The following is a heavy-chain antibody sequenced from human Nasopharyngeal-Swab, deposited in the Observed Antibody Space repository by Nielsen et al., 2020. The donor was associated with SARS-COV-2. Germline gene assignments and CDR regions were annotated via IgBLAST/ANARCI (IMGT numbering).Heavy chain of an antibody. J-gene: IGHJ4*02. CDR2: IIPIVGTP. CDR1: GGTFSSHV. Sequence: SVKVSCRTSGGTFSSHVINWVRQAPGQGLEWMGRIIPIVGTPNYAQKFQDRVTITADKSTTTGYMELSSLRSEDTAVYYCARDLGDNGSGWSWGQGTLVTVSS. D-gene: IGHD6-19*01. CDR3: ARDLGDNGSGWS. V-gene: IGHV1-69*04.